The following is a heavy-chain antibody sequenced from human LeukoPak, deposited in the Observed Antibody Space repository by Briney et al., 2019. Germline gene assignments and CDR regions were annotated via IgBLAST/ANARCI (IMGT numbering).Heavy chain of an antibody. CDR2: IRSKANSYAT. D-gene: IGHD3-22*01. CDR3: TRHTYYYDSSGFQPYDY. V-gene: IGHV3-73*01. Sequence: GGSLRLSCAASGFTLRTYTMHWVRQASGKGLEWVGRIRSKANSYATAYAASVKGRFTISRDDSKNTAYLQMNSLKTEDTAVYYCTRHTYYYDSSGFQPYDYWGQGTLVTVSS. J-gene: IGHJ4*02. CDR1: GFTLRTYT.